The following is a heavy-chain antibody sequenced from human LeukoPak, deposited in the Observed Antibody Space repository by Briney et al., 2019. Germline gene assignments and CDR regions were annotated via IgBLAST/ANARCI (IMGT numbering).Heavy chain of an antibody. D-gene: IGHD2-21*02. CDR1: GFTFSDYY. CDR2: ISSSGSTI. Sequence: GGSLRLSCAASGFTFSDYYMSWLRQAPGKGLEWVSYISSSGSTIYYGDSVKGRFTISRDNAKNSLYLQMNSLRAEDTAVYYCARDVVTAINYYYMDVWGKGTTVTVSS. V-gene: IGHV3-11*04. CDR3: ARDVVTAINYYYMDV. J-gene: IGHJ6*03.